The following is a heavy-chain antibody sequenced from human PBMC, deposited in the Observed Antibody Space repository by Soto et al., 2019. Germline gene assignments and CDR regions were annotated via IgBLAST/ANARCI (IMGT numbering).Heavy chain of an antibody. J-gene: IGHJ4*02. V-gene: IGHV3-23*01. Sequence: EVQLLESGGGLVQPGGSLRLSCAASGFTFSSYAMSWVRQAPGKGLEWVSAISGSGGSTYYADSVKGRFTISRDNSKNTLYLQINSLRAEDTAVYYCAKDPYYSSSGAYFDYWGQGTLVTVSS. CDR3: AKDPYYSSSGAYFDY. CDR1: GFTFSSYA. CDR2: ISGSGGST. D-gene: IGHD6-13*01.